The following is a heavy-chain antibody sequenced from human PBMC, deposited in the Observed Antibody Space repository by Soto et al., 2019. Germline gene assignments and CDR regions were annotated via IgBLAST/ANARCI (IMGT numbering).Heavy chain of an antibody. D-gene: IGHD4-17*01. J-gene: IGHJ2*01. Sequence: LTFTVSRESISSCGYYGGWICQHPRKGLEWMGYISYRWSTYYTPSLKSRVTISGDTSKNQFSLQLSSVTAADTAVYFFFLLIRRPPRSTLFPYRRSSDL. CDR1: RESISSCGYY. V-gene: IGHV4-31*07. CDR3: FLLIRRPPRSTLFPYRRSSDL. CDR2: ISYRWST.